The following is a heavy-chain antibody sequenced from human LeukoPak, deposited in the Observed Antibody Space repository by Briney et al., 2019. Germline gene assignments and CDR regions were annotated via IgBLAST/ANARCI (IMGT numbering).Heavy chain of an antibody. Sequence: PSETLSLTCTVSGGSISSYYWSWIRQPPGKGLEWIGYIYYSGSTNYNPSLKSRVTISVDTSKNQFSLKLSSVTAADTAVYYCAREDCTNGVCYYYYYYYMDVWGKGTTVTISS. CDR3: AREDCTNGVCYYYYYYYMDV. CDR1: GGSISSYY. CDR2: IYYSGST. V-gene: IGHV4-59*12. D-gene: IGHD2-8*01. J-gene: IGHJ6*03.